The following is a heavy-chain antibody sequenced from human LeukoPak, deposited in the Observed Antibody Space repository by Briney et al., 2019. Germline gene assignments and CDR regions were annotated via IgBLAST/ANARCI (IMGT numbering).Heavy chain of an antibody. CDR2: ISGPAGSW. D-gene: IGHD5/OR15-5a*01. CDR3: AKKVGLVSAPLYYFDV. J-gene: IGHJ4*02. V-gene: IGHV3-23*01. Sequence: GGSLRLSCAASGFTFSSYSMNWVRQAPGKGLEWVSAISGPAGSWDYADSVKGRFTISRDNSKNTLFLQMNSLRADDTAIYYCAKKVGLVSAPLYYFDVWGQGTLVTVSS. CDR1: GFTFSSYS.